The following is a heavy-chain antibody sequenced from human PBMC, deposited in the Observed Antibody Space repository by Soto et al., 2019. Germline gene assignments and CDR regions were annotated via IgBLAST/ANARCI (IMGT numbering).Heavy chain of an antibody. Sequence: EVQLLESGGAFVQPGGSLRLSCAASGFTFNSYAMSWVRQAPGKGLEWVSAIGSDGTAIQYADSVKGRFTISKDNSKSTLFLQLNILGVDDTAIYYCVEPGAYWTRWGQGTLVAVSS. V-gene: IGHV3-23*05. CDR2: IGSDGTAI. CDR3: VEPGAYWTR. D-gene: IGHD1-1*01. J-gene: IGHJ1*01. CDR1: GFTFNSYA.